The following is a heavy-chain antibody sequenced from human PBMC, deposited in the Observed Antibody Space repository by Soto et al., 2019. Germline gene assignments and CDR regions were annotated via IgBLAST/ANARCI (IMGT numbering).Heavy chain of an antibody. CDR2: INHRGTI. CDR1: GGSLIDYY. J-gene: IGHJ4*02. CDR3: ARGGNIVMMLAAPFDF. D-gene: IGHD2-15*01. Sequence: QVQLDQWGAGLLKPSETLSLTCGVSGGSLIDYYWSWIRQTPGKGLEWIGEINHRGTINYNPSLRSRVTMSRDTSKNQFSLRLDSVSAADTAIYYGARGGNIVMMLAAPFDFWGQGTLVTVSS. V-gene: IGHV4-34*01.